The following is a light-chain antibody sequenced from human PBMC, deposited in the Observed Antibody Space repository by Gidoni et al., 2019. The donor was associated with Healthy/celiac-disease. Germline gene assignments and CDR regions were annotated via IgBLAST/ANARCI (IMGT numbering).Light chain of an antibody. V-gene: IGLV1-44*01. CDR1: SSNIGSNT. Sequence: QSVLTQPPSASGTPGQRVTISCSGSSSNIGSNTVNWYQPLPGTAPKLLIYSNNQRPSGVPDRFSGSKSGTSASLAIGGLQSEDEADYYCAAWDDSLNGVVFGGGTKLTVL. CDR2: SNN. CDR3: AAWDDSLNGVV. J-gene: IGLJ2*01.